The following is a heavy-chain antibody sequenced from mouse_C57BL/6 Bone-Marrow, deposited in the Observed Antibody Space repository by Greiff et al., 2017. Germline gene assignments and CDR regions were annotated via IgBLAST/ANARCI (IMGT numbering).Heavy chain of an antibody. CDR3: ARHDYGSSSFDY. CDR2: ISGGGGNT. Sequence: EVQVVESGGGLVKPGGSLKLSCAASGFTFSSYTMSWVRQTPEKRLEWVATISGGGGNTYYPDSVKGRFTISRDNAKNTLYLQMSSLRSEDTALYYCARHDYGSSSFDYWGQGTTLTVSS. J-gene: IGHJ2*01. D-gene: IGHD1-1*01. CDR1: GFTFSSYT. V-gene: IGHV5-9*01.